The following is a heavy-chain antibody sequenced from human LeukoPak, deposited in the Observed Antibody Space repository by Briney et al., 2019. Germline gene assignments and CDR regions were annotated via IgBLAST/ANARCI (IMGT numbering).Heavy chain of an antibody. V-gene: IGHV3-23*01. CDR2: ITDSGTGT. J-gene: IGHJ4*02. D-gene: IGHD5-18*01. CDR3: ARTGYNYGTPLNY. Sequence: GSLRLFFASSGFTFSRYALDWVRQAPGKGLGLVPGITDSGTGTYYADSVKGRFTISRDSSKNTVYLQMSSLRAEDTAVYYCARTGYNYGTPLNYWGQGTLVTVSS. CDR1: GFTFSRYA.